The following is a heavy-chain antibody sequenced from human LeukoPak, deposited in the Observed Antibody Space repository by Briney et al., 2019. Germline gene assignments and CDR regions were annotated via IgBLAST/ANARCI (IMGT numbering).Heavy chain of an antibody. CDR3: ASMDTADV. Sequence: SETLSLTCTVSGYSISSGYYWGWIRPPPGKGLEWIGIINHSGSTNYTPSLKSRVTISLDTSKNQFSLKLSSVTAADTAVYYCASMDTADVWGKGTTVTISS. V-gene: IGHV4-38-2*02. D-gene: IGHD5-18*01. CDR1: GYSISSGYY. CDR2: INHSGST. J-gene: IGHJ6*04.